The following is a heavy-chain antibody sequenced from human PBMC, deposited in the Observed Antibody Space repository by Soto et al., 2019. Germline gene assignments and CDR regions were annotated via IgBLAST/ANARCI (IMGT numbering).Heavy chain of an antibody. V-gene: IGHV5-10-1*01. Sequence: RXESLRLSCQGSGYSFTSYGISWVRQMPGKGLEWMGRIDPSDSYTNYSPSFQGHVTISADKSISTAYLQWSSLKASDTAMYYCARHFGIGYYDYWGQGTLVTVPS. D-gene: IGHD3-3*01. J-gene: IGHJ4*02. CDR1: GYSFTSYG. CDR3: ARHFGIGYYDY. CDR2: IDPSDSYT.